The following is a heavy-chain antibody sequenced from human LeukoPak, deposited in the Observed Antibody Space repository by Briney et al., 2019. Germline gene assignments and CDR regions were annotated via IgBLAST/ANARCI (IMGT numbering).Heavy chain of an antibody. CDR1: GESFSAYF. Sequence: SETLSLTCAVHGESFSAYFWSWIRQVPGKGLEWIGEIDHRGSSNYNPPLKSRATISVDTSKNHFSLSLTSVTAADTAVDYCATRSSTLAAARCFDDWGQGTVVTVSS. CDR3: ATRSSTLAAARCFDD. J-gene: IGHJ4*03. CDR2: IDHRGSS. D-gene: IGHD6-6*01. V-gene: IGHV4-34*01.